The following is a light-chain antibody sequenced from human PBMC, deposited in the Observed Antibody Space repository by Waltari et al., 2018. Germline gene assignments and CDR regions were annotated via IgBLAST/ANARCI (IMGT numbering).Light chain of an antibody. CDR2: DAS. CDR1: QSVINNY. CDR3: QQCSSSPLT. J-gene: IGKJ4*01. V-gene: IGKV3-20*01. Sequence: EIVLTQSPGTLSLSPGERATLSCRASQSVINNYLPWYQQKPGQAPRLLIDDASRRATGIPDRFSGSGSGTDFTLTISRLEPEDFAVYYCQQCSSSPLTFGGGTRLEIK.